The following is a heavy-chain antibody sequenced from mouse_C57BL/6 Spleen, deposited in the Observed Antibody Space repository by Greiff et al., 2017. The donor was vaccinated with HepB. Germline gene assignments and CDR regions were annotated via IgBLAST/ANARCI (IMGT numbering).Heavy chain of an antibody. D-gene: IGHD2-3*01. CDR2: IYPGDGDT. Sequence: QVQLKQSGPELVKPGASVKISCKASGYAFSSSWMNWVKQRPGKGLEWIGRIYPGDGDTNYNGKFKGKATLTADKSSSTAYIQLSSLTSEDSAVYFCARSDDGYLAWFAYWGQGTLVTVSA. CDR1: GYAFSSSW. V-gene: IGHV1-82*01. CDR3: ARSDDGYLAWFAY. J-gene: IGHJ3*01.